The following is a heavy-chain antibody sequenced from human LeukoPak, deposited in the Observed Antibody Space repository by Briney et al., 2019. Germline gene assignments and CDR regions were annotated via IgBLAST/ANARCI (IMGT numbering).Heavy chain of an antibody. V-gene: IGHV3-23*01. CDR2: ISGSGGST. D-gene: IGHD2-2*02. Sequence: GGSLRLSCAASGFTFSSYAMSWVRQAPGKGLEWVSAISGSGGSTYYADSVKGRFTISRDNAKNSLYLQMNSLRAEDTAVYYCARGGDCSSTSCYIFGYYYYYSMDVWGQGTTVTVSS. CDR1: GFTFSSYA. CDR3: ARGGDCSSTSCYIFGYYYYYSMDV. J-gene: IGHJ6*02.